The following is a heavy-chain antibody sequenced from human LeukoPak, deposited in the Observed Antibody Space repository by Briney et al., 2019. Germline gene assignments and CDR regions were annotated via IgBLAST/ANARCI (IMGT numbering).Heavy chain of an antibody. V-gene: IGHV3-23*01. J-gene: IGHJ4*02. D-gene: IGHD2-2*01. CDR1: GFTFSSYA. CDR3: AKDLRDSVVVPGASYY. Sequence: GGSLRLSCAASGFTFSSYAVSWVRQAPGKGLEWVSGISGSGDSTYYADSVKGRFTLSRDNSKSTLYLQMNSLRAEDTAVYYCAKDLRDSVVVPGASYYWGQGTLVTVSS. CDR2: ISGSGDST.